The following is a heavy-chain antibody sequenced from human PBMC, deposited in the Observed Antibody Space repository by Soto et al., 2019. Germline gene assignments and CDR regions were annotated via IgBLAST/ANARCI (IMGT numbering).Heavy chain of an antibody. CDR1: GFDFSSYG. V-gene: IGHV3-33*01. CDR2: LGFDGGGR. D-gene: IGHD1-26*01. J-gene: IGHJ6*02. CDR3: AREPVGPDYAMDV. Sequence: QMQLVESGGGVVHPGTSLRLSCAASGFDFSSYGMHWVRQTPGKGLEWVAVLGFDGGGRYYADSVKGRFTISRDNSKKMLYLQMDSLRAEDTALYYCAREPVGPDYAMDVWGQGTTVTVSS.